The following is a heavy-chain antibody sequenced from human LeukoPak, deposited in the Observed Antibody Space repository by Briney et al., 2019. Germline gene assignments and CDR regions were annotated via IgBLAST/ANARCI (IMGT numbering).Heavy chain of an antibody. Sequence: GGSLRLSCAASGFTFSSYSTNWVRQAPGKGLEWVSSISSSSSYIYYADSVKGRFTISRDNAKNSLYLQMNSLRAEDTAVHYCARDRGVMTVYYYYYGMDVWGQGTTVTVSS. J-gene: IGHJ6*02. CDR1: GFTFSSYS. CDR3: ARDRGVMTVYYYYYGMDV. CDR2: ISSSSSYI. V-gene: IGHV3-21*01. D-gene: IGHD3-10*01.